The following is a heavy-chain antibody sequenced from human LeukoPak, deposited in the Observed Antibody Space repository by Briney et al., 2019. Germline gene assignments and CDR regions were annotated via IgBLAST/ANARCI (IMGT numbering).Heavy chain of an antibody. J-gene: IGHJ4*02. CDR2: ITYEGSIK. Sequence: GGSLRLSCAASGFTFSRHAMHWVRQAPGKGLEWVAVITYEGSIKYYADSVEGRFTISRDNSKNTLYLQLNSLRSEDTAVYYCARVPAAGHFDYWGQGTLVTVSS. CDR3: ARVPAAGHFDY. CDR1: GFTFSRHA. V-gene: IGHV3-30*04. D-gene: IGHD6-13*01.